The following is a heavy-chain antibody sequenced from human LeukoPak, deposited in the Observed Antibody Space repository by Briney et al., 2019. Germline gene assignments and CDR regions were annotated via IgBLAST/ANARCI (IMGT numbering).Heavy chain of an antibody. CDR1: GYTFTSYY. CDR3: ARDQEAFDY. Sequence: ASVKVSCKASGYTFTSYYLHWVRQAPGQGLEWMGMIYPRDGSTSYAQKFQGRVTVTRGTSTSTVHMELSGLRSEDTAVYYCARDQEAFDYWGQGTLVTVSS. J-gene: IGHJ4*02. V-gene: IGHV1-46*01. CDR2: IYPRDGST.